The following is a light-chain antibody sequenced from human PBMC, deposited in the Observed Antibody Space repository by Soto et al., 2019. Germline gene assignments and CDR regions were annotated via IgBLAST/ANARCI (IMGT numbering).Light chain of an antibody. Sequence: QSGLTQPPSASGTPGQRVTISCSGSSSNIGTYSVSWYQHFPGTAPRLLIYSDNQRSSGVPDRFSASKSGASASLAISGLQSEDEADFYCAAWDDSLNGCVFGTGTKLTVL. J-gene: IGLJ1*01. CDR1: SSNIGTYS. CDR2: SDN. V-gene: IGLV1-44*01. CDR3: AAWDDSLNGCV.